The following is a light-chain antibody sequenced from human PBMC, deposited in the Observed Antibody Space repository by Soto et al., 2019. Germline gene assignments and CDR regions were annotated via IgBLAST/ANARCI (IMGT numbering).Light chain of an antibody. CDR3: QQSYTTAPA. Sequence: DNQMTQSPSSLSASVGDRVTITCRATQSIGNFLNWYQQKPGKVPKLLIYSASTLQSGVPSRFSGSGSGTDFTLTIDTLQPEDFATYYCQQSYTTAPAFGGGTKVEIK. V-gene: IGKV1-39*01. CDR1: QSIGNF. J-gene: IGKJ4*01. CDR2: SAS.